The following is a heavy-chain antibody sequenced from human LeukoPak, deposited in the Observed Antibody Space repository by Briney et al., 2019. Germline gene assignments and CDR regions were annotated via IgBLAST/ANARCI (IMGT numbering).Heavy chain of an antibody. Sequence: GGSLRLSCAASGFTFSSYSMNWVRQAPGKGLEWVSSISSSSSYIYYADSVKGRFTISRDNAKNSLYLQTNSLRAEDTAVYYCARVLDTAIFNWGQGTLVTVSS. CDR1: GFTFSSYS. J-gene: IGHJ4*02. D-gene: IGHD5-18*01. CDR2: ISSSSSYI. CDR3: ARVLDTAIFN. V-gene: IGHV3-21*01.